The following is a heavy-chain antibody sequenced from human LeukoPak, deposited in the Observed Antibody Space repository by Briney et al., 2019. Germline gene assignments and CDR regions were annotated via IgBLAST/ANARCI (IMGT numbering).Heavy chain of an antibody. Sequence: PGGSLRLSCAVSGFSVTNNYMSWVRQAPGKGLEWVSVFYVGGATYYADSVKGRFTISRDNSENTLYLQMNSLRAEDTPVYYCAKRSDYGGNWNYFDYWGQGTLVTVSS. V-gene: IGHV3-53*01. CDR3: AKRSDYGGNWNYFDY. CDR2: FYVGGAT. CDR1: GFSVTNNY. J-gene: IGHJ4*02. D-gene: IGHD4-23*01.